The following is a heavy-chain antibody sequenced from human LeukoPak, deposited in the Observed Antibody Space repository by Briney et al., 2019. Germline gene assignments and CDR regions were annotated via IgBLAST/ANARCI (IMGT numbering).Heavy chain of an antibody. D-gene: IGHD3-9*01. Sequence: GGSLRLSCAASGVTFSSYEMNWVRQAPGKGLEWVSYISSSGSTIYYAYSVKGRFTISTDNAKNSLPLQMHRLRAEDTAAYYCARRDDWFNFAYWGQGTLVTVSS. CDR2: ISSSGSTI. CDR3: ARRDDWFNFAY. J-gene: IGHJ4*02. V-gene: IGHV3-48*03. CDR1: GVTFSSYE.